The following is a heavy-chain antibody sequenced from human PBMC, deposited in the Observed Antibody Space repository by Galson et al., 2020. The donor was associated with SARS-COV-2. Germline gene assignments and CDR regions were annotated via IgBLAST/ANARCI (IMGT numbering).Heavy chain of an antibody. J-gene: IGHJ4*02. V-gene: IGHV1-18*01. CDR2: ISAYNGNT. CDR3: AREVVGYDSSGYFCYFDY. Sequence: ASVKVSCKASGYTFTNYGISWVRQAPGQGLEWMGWISAYNGNTNYAQKLQGRVTMTTDTSTSTAYMELTSLRSDDTAVYYCAREVVGYDSSGYFCYFDYWGQGTLVTVSS. D-gene: IGHD3-22*01. CDR1: GYTFTNYG.